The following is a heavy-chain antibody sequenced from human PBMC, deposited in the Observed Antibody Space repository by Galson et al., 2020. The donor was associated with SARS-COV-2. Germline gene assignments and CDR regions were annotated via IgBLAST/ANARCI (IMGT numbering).Heavy chain of an antibody. D-gene: IGHD2-15*01. Sequence: KMSGPTLVKPTETLTLTCTVSGFSLSNARMGVSWIRQPPGKALEWLAHIFSNDEKSYSTSLKSRLTISKDTSKSQVVLTMTNMDPVDTATYYCARIRVVVAATHYYYYGMDVWGQGTTVTVSS. CDR3: ARIRVVVAATHYYYYGMDV. J-gene: IGHJ6*02. CDR2: IFSNDEK. V-gene: IGHV2-26*01. CDR1: GFSLSNARMG.